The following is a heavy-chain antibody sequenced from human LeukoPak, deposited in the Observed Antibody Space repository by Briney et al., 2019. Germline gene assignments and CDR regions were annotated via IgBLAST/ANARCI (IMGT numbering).Heavy chain of an antibody. D-gene: IGHD2-2*02. CDR2: INAGNGNT. CDR3: ARARAYCSSTSCYTYYFDY. Sequence: SVKVSCKASGYTFTSYAMHWVRQAPGQRLEWMGWINAGNGNTKYSQKFQGRVTITRDTSASTAYMELSSLRSEDTAVYYCARARAYCSSTSCYTYYFDYWGQGTLVTVSS. V-gene: IGHV1-3*01. J-gene: IGHJ4*02. CDR1: GYTFTSYA.